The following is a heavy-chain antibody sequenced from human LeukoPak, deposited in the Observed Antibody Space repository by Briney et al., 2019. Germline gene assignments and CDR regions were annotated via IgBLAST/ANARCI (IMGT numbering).Heavy chain of an antibody. CDR2: TSSSDAGT. J-gene: IGHJ3*02. CDR1: GFALSSYA. D-gene: IGHD2-21*02. V-gene: IGHV3-23*01. CDR3: ARDAPRVVTATPDAFDI. Sequence: TGGSLRLSCAASGFALSSYAMSWVRQAPGKGLEWVSATSSSDAGTYHAESVRGRFTISRDNSKNTLYLQMNSLRAEDTAVYYCARDAPRVVTATPDAFDIWGQGTMVTVSS.